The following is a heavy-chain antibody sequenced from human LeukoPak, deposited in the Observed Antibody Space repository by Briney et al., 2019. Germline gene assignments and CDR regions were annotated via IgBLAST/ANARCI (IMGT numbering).Heavy chain of an antibody. CDR2: VNHSGRS. D-gene: IGHD4-23*01. Sequence: SETLSLTCAVYGGSFSGYSWNWVRLPPGKGLEWIGEVNHSGRSNYNPSLKSRVTISVDTSKKQISLKLSSVTAADTAVYYCASPYDGNSEGWYFDLWGRGTLVTVSA. J-gene: IGHJ2*01. CDR1: GGSFSGYS. V-gene: IGHV4-34*01. CDR3: ASPYDGNSEGWYFDL.